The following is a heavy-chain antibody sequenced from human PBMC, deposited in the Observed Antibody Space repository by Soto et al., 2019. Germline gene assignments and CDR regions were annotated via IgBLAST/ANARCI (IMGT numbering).Heavy chain of an antibody. D-gene: IGHD5-18*01. CDR1: GYTFTSHY. CDR3: ARFVDTVGWFDP. Sequence: ASVKVSCKASGYTFTSHYMHWVRQAPGQGLEWMGIINPSGGSTSYAQKFQGRVTMTRDTSTSTVDMELSSLRSEDTAVYYCARFVDTVGWFDPWGQGTLVTVSS. J-gene: IGHJ5*02. V-gene: IGHV1-46*01. CDR2: INPSGGST.